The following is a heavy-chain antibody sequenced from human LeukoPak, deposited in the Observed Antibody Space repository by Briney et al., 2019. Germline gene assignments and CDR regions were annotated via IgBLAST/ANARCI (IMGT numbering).Heavy chain of an antibody. V-gene: IGHV3-66*01. CDR1: GFTFSSYA. Sequence: GGSLRLSCAASGFTFSSYAMSWVRQAPGKGLEWVSVISSGGDTNYADSVKGRFTISRDASKNTLYLQMNSLRAEDTAVYYCARRQYFAFDCWGQGTLVTVSS. CDR2: ISSGGDT. J-gene: IGHJ4*02. CDR3: ARRQYFAFDC.